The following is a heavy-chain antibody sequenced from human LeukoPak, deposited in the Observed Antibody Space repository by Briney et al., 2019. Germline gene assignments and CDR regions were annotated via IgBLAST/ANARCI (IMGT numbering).Heavy chain of an antibody. J-gene: IGHJ4*02. CDR3: ARDPGFTKLSNYFDY. D-gene: IGHD2-8*01. V-gene: IGHV3-21*01. CDR2: ISSSSSYI. CDR1: GFTFSSYS. Sequence: PGGSLRLPCAASGFTFSSYSMNWVRQAPGKGLEWVSSISSSSSYIYYADSVKGRFTISRDNAKNSLYLQMNSLRAEDTAVYYCARDPGFTKLSNYFDYWGQGTLVTVSS.